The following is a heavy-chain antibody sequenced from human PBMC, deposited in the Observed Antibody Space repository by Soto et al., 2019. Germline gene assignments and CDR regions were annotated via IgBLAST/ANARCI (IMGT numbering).Heavy chain of an antibody. CDR1: GFTFSSYA. Sequence: EVQLVESGGGLVQPGGSLRLSCAASGFTFSSYAMHWVRQAPGKGLEYVSAISSNGGSTYYANSVKGRFTISRDNSKNTLYLQLGSLRAGDMAVDYCASGVGGSGWPYYFDYWGQGTLVTVSS. D-gene: IGHD6-19*01. J-gene: IGHJ4*02. CDR3: ASGVGGSGWPYYFDY. CDR2: ISSNGGST. V-gene: IGHV3-64*01.